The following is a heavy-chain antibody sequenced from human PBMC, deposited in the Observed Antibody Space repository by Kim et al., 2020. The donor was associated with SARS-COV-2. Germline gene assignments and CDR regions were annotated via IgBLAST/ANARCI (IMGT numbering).Heavy chain of an antibody. CDR2: IIPIFGTP. CDR3: ARKEIVGPLDY. D-gene: IGHD2-15*01. CDR1: GGTFGPYT. Sequence: SVKVSCKASGGTFGPYTITWVRQAPGQGLEWMGEIIPIFGTPNYAQNFQGRVTITADESTSTAYMELSSLSSEDTAVYYCARKEIVGPLDYWGQGTLVTVSS. V-gene: IGHV1-69*13. J-gene: IGHJ4*02.